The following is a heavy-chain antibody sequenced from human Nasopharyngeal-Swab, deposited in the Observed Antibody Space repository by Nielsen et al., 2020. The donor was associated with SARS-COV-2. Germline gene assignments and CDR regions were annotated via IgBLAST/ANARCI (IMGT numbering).Heavy chain of an antibody. V-gene: IGHV3-15*01. D-gene: IGHD6-19*01. CDR3: TTGSNSGWEHYFDY. CDR2: IKSKTDGGTT. Sequence: GESLKISCAASGFTFSSYAMSWVRQAPGKGLEWVGRIKSKTDGGTTDYAAPVKGRFTISRDDSKNTLYLQMNSLKTEDTAVYYCTTGSNSGWEHYFDYWGQGTLVTVSS. J-gene: IGHJ4*02. CDR1: GFTFSSYA.